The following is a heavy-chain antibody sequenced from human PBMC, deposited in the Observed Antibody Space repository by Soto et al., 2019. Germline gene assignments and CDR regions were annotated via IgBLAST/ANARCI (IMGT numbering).Heavy chain of an antibody. CDR3: AKDFYGDFDY. CDR2: MSGSGTTT. Sequence: GGSQRLSSKASGFNFANFAMTWVRQAPGKGLEWVSTMSGSGTTTYYADSVKGRFAISRDNSKNTLYLQMDDLRAEDTAIYYCAKDFYGDFDYWGQGTLVTVSS. CDR1: GFNFANFA. D-gene: IGHD4-17*01. V-gene: IGHV3-23*01. J-gene: IGHJ4*02.